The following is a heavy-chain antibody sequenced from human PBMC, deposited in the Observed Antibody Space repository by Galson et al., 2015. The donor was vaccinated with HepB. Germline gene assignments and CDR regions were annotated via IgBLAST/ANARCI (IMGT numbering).Heavy chain of an antibody. CDR2: TSYRSKWYN. V-gene: IGHV6-1*01. J-gene: IGHJ4*02. CDR1: GDSVSSTSST. Sequence: CAISGDSVSSTSSTWVWFRQSPSRGLEWLGRTSYRSKWYNDYAVSVKGRITINPDTSKNQFSLELNSVTPEDTAVYYCSRGNYGSGGVPYWGQGALVTVSS. CDR3: SRGNYGSGGVPY. D-gene: IGHD6-25*01.